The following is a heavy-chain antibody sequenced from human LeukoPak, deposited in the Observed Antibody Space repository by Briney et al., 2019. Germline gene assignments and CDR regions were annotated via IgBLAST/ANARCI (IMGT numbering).Heavy chain of an antibody. CDR1: GFSFSVYW. CDR2: IKTDGSIT. D-gene: IGHD3-22*01. V-gene: IGHV3-74*01. J-gene: IGHJ4*02. CDR3: AKLLYYYDSSQPY. Sequence: PGGSLRLSCAASGFSFSVYWMHWVRQAPGKGPVWVSRIKTDGSITYYADSVKGRFTISRDNSKNTLYLQMNSLRAEDTAVYYCAKLLYYYDSSQPYWGQGTLVTVSS.